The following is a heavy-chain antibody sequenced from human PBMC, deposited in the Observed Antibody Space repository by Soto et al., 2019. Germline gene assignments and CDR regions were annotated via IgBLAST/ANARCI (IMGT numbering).Heavy chain of an antibody. D-gene: IGHD6-25*01. Sequence: EVQLVESGGGLVQPGGSLRLSCAVSGLTFSNYWMNWVRQAPGKGLVWVSRINSDGSSTDYADSVKGRFTISRDNARNTLSLEMHSLRAEDTALYYCGRGGRIVAAASVDWGQGTLVTVSS. CDR1: GLTFSNYW. CDR2: INSDGSST. CDR3: GRGGRIVAAASVD. J-gene: IGHJ4*02. V-gene: IGHV3-74*01.